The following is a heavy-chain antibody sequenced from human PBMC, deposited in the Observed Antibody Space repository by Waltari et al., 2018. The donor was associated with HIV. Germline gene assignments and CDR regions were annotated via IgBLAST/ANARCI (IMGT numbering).Heavy chain of an antibody. CDR3: ARDRLTIFGVVRNWVDP. CDR2: ISSNSSYI. CDR1: GFTFSSYS. V-gene: IGHV3-21*01. Sequence: EVQLVESGGGLVKPGGSLRLSCAASGFTFSSYSMNWVRPAPGKGPEWVSCISSNSSYIYYADSVKGRFTISRDNAKNSLYLQMNSLRAEDTAVYYCARDRLTIFGVVRNWVDPWGQG. D-gene: IGHD3-3*01. J-gene: IGHJ5*02.